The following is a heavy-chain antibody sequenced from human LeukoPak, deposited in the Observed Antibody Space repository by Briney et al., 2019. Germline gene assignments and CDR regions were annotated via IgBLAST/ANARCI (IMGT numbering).Heavy chain of an antibody. Sequence: ASVKVSCKASGYTFTGYYMHWVRQAPGQGPEWMGWINPNSGGTNYAQKFQGRVTMTRHTSISTAYMELSRLRSDDTAVYYCARHRRDRVVPTGGGAFDIWGQGTLVTVSS. D-gene: IGHD2-2*01. CDR1: GYTFTGYY. CDR2: INPNSGGT. CDR3: ARHRRDRVVPTGGGAFDI. J-gene: IGHJ3*02. V-gene: IGHV1-2*02.